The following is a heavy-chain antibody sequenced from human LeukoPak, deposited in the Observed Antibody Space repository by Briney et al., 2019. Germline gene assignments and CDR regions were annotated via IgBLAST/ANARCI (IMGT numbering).Heavy chain of an antibody. Sequence: GRSLRLSCAASGFTFSSYAMHWVRQAPGKGLEWVAVISYDGSNKYYADSVKGRFTISRDNSKNTLYLQMNSLRAEDTAVYYCVKLWMVEGAWYFDYWGQGTLVTVSS. D-gene: IGHD2-15*01. J-gene: IGHJ4*02. V-gene: IGHV3-30-3*01. CDR2: ISYDGSNK. CDR3: VKLWMVEGAWYFDY. CDR1: GFTFSSYA.